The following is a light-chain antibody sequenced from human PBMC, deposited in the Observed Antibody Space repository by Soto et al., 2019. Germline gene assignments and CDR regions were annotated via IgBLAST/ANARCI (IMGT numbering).Light chain of an antibody. CDR2: EGS. CDR1: SSDVGSYNL. CDR3: CSYADSSTYV. Sequence: QSALTQPASVSGSAGQSITISCTGTSSDVGSYNLVSWYQQHPGKAPKLMIYEGSKRPSGVSNRFSGSKSGNTASLTISGLQAEDEADYYCCSYADSSTYVFGTGTKLTVL. V-gene: IGLV2-23*01. J-gene: IGLJ1*01.